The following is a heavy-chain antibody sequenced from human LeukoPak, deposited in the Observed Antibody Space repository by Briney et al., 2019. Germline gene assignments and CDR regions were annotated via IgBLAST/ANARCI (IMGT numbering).Heavy chain of an antibody. V-gene: IGHV3-33*03. J-gene: IGHJ2*01. Sequence: PGTPLRLSCVASGLTFRNYGFPWVRQAPGKGLEWLAIIYSGGGTTKYYAESLKDRFTITRDDSRDTLYLQMNSLRAEDTAVYYCVVILVPGGVWHFDLWGRGTLVTVSS. CDR3: VVILVPGGVWHFDL. D-gene: IGHD2-2*01. CDR2: IYSGGGTTK. CDR1: GLTFRNYG.